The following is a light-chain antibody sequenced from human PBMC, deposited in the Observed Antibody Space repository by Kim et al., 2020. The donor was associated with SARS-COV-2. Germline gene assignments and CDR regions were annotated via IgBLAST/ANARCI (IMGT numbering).Light chain of an antibody. Sequence: SPGERATLSCMASQSVSSYLAWYQQKPGQAPRLLIYDASNRATGIPARFSGSGSGTDFTLTISSLEPEDFAVYYCQQRSNWPPYTFGQGTKLEI. CDR1: QSVSSY. V-gene: IGKV3-11*01. CDR2: DAS. CDR3: QQRSNWPPYT. J-gene: IGKJ2*01.